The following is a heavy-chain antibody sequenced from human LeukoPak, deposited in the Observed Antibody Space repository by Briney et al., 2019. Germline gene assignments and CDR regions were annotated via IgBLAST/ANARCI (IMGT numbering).Heavy chain of an antibody. CDR1: GYTFTNYA. V-gene: IGHV1-18*01. Sequence: ASVKVSCKPSGYTFTNYAITWVRQAPGHGLKWLGWISAYNGNTNYAQKLQGRVTMTTDTSTSTAYMELRSLRSDDTAVYYCARFSLGAAAAGFDPWGQGTLVTVSS. CDR2: ISAYNGNT. D-gene: IGHD6-13*01. CDR3: ARFSLGAAAAGFDP. J-gene: IGHJ5*02.